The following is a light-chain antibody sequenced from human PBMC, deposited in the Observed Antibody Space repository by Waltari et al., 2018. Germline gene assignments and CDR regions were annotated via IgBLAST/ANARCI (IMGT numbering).Light chain of an antibody. V-gene: IGLV4-69*01. Sequence: QLVLTQSPSASASLGASVKLTCTLSSGHSSNVIAWLQQQPERGPRYLMKINSDGIQSKGDGIPDRFSGSSSGAERYLTISSVQPEDEADYYCQTGGHGTWVFGGGTKLTVL. CDR2: INSDGIQ. CDR1: SGHSSNV. J-gene: IGLJ3*02. CDR3: QTGGHGTWV.